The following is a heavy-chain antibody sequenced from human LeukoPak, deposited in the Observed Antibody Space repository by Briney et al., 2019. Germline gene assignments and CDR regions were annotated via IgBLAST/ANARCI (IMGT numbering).Heavy chain of an antibody. Sequence: GGSLRLSCAASGFTFSSYGVHWVRQAPGKGLEWVAVIWYDGSNKYYADSVKGRFIISRDNSKNTVFLQMNSLRPEDTAVYYCAKDLYDRSGYYYTIMDYWGQGTLVTVTS. D-gene: IGHD3-22*01. V-gene: IGHV3-30*02. J-gene: IGHJ4*02. CDR1: GFTFSSYG. CDR2: IWYDGSNK. CDR3: AKDLYDRSGYYYTIMDY.